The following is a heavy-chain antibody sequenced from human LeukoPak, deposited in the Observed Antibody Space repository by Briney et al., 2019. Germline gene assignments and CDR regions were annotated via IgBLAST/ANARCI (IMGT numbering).Heavy chain of an antibody. V-gene: IGHV4-61*01. CDR2: IWNSGST. J-gene: IGHJ4*02. Sequence: SETLSLTCSVSGGSVSIGTYYWSWIRQPPGKGLEWIGYIWNSGSTKYNPSLKCRVTISVDTSKNQFSLKLSSVTAADTAVYYCAREAAYYNSGSRPIDSWGQGTLVTVSS. D-gene: IGHD3-10*01. CDR3: AREAAYYNSGSRPIDS. CDR1: GGSVSIGTYY.